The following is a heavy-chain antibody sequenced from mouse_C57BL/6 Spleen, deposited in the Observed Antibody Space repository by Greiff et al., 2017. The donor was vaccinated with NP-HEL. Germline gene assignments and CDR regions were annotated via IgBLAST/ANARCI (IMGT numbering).Heavy chain of an antibody. V-gene: IGHV5-12*01. CDR2: ISNGGGST. J-gene: IGHJ4*01. D-gene: IGHD4-1*01. CDR1: GFTFSDYY. CDR3: ARLPGRGAMDY. Sequence: EVKLVESGGGLVQPGGSLKLSCAASGFTFSDYYMYWVRQTPEKRLEWVAYISNGGGSTYYPDTVKGRFTISRDNAKNTLYLQMSRLKSEDTAMYYCARLPGRGAMDYWGQGTSVTVSS.